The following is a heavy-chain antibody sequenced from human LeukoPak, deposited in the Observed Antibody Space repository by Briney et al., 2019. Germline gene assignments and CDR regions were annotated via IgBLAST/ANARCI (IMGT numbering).Heavy chain of an antibody. CDR1: GGSFSGYY. J-gene: IGHJ4*02. Sequence: SETLSLTCAVYGGSFSGYYWSWIRQPPGKGLEWIGEINHSGSTNYNPSLKSRVTISVDTSKNQFSLKLSSVTAADTAVYYCARGLRLRYFDWLPRPIDYWGQGTLVTVSS. V-gene: IGHV4-34*01. D-gene: IGHD3-9*01. CDR3: ARGLRLRYFDWLPRPIDY. CDR2: INHSGST.